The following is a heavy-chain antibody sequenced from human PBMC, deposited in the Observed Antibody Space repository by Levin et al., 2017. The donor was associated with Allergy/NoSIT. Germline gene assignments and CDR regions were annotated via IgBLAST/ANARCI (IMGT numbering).Heavy chain of an antibody. Sequence: GESLKISCVASGFTFSNYGMHWVRQAPGKGLEWLAVISNDGSDKYYAASVKGRFTISRDSSNNTVYLQMTSLTTEDTAVYFCAKDTYNWNEPDYYHGVDVWGQGTTVTVSS. D-gene: IGHD1-20*01. CDR2: ISNDGSDK. J-gene: IGHJ6*02. CDR3: AKDTYNWNEPDYYHGVDV. V-gene: IGHV3-30*18. CDR1: GFTFSNYG.